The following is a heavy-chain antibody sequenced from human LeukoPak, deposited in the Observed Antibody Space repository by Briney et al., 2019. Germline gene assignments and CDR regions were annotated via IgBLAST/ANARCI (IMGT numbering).Heavy chain of an antibody. V-gene: IGHV4-59*01. CDR3: AGKRYFDY. CDR1: GGSINSYY. CDR2: IYNSGSA. J-gene: IGHJ4*02. D-gene: IGHD3-9*01. Sequence: PSETLSLTCTVSGGSINSYYWSWIRQPPGKGLEWIGYIYNSGSANYNPSLKSRVTISVDTSKNQFSLKLSSVTAADTAVYYCAGKRYFDYWGQGTLVTVSS.